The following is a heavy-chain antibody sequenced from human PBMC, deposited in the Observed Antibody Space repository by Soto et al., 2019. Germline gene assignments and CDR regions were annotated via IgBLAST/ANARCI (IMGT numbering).Heavy chain of an antibody. Sequence: ELFLQESGGDLVQPGGFLRLSCAASGFKFSMFGMNWVRQAPGKGLEWIAYISSSSATIIYGGSVEGRFTVSRDNAENSLFLQMKSLRAEDTAVYYCARDKGGTVAGFNWFDPWGHGTPVTVST. CDR1: GFKFSMFG. CDR2: ISSSSATI. CDR3: ARDKGGTVAGFNWFDP. J-gene: IGHJ5*02. D-gene: IGHD6-19*01. V-gene: IGHV3-48*01.